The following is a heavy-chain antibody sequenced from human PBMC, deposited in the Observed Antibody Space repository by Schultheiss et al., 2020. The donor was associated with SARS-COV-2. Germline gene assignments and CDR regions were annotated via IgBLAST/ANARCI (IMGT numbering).Heavy chain of an antibody. D-gene: IGHD5-24*01. Sequence: SETLSLTCAVYGGSFSGYYWSWIRQPPGKGLEWIGSIYYSGSTYYNPSLKSRVTISVDTSKNQFSLKLSSVTAADTAVYYCARYNDEDAFDIWGQGTMVTVSS. J-gene: IGHJ3*02. V-gene: IGHV4-34*01. CDR3: ARYNDEDAFDI. CDR2: IYYSGST. CDR1: GGSFSGYY.